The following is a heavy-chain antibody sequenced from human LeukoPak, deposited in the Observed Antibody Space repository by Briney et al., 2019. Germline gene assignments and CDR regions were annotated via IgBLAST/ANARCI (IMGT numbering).Heavy chain of an antibody. V-gene: IGHV4-39*01. Sequence: PSETLSLTCTVSGGSISSSSYYWGWIRQPPGKGLEWIGSIYYSGSTYYNPSLKSRVTISVDTSKNQFSLKLSSVTAADTAVYYCARLGELPYFDYWGQGTLVTVSS. CDR3: ARLGELPYFDY. D-gene: IGHD1-26*01. J-gene: IGHJ4*02. CDR2: IYYSGST. CDR1: GGSISSSSYY.